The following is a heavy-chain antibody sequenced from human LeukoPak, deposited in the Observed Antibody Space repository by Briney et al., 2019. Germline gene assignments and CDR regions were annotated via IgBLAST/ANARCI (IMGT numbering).Heavy chain of an antibody. J-gene: IGHJ6*03. Sequence: PGGSLRLSCAASRFTFSGYPMHWVRQAPGKGLEWVSVIYSGGSTYYADSVKGRFTISRDNSKNTLYLQMNSLRAEDTAVYYCARAVYGSGSYYYYYMDVWGKGTTVTISS. V-gene: IGHV3-53*01. CDR2: IYSGGST. D-gene: IGHD3-10*01. CDR1: RFTFSGYP. CDR3: ARAVYGSGSYYYYYMDV.